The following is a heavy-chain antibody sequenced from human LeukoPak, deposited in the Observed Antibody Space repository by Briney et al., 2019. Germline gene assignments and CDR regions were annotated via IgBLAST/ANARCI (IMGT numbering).Heavy chain of an antibody. J-gene: IGHJ4*02. CDR3: ARDRGKDYFDS. D-gene: IGHD4-23*01. V-gene: IGHV3-30*02. CDR2: VRNDGSDT. Sequence: GGSLRLSCTTYGLTFTSHGFHWLRQVLGKRLEWVAFVRNDGSDTYHANSVQGRFSISRDNSKNTLYLQMNSLRVEDTAIYYCARDRGKDYFDSWGQGTQVTVSS. CDR1: GLTFTSHG.